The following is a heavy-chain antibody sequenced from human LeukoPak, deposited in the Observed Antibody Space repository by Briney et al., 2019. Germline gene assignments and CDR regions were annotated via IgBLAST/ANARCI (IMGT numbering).Heavy chain of an antibody. CDR1: GGTFSSYA. V-gene: IGHV1-2*02. J-gene: IGHJ3*02. CDR3: ARWGPNNAFDI. D-gene: IGHD1/OR15-1a*01. CDR2: INPTSGGT. Sequence: ASVKVSCKASGGTFSSYAISWVRQAPGQGLEWMGWINPTSGGTNYAQKFQGRVTMTRDTSISAAYMELKRLRSDDTAVYYCARWGPNNAFDIWGQGTMVTVSS.